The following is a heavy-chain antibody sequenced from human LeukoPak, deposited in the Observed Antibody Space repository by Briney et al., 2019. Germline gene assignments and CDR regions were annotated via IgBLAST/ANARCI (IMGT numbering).Heavy chain of an antibody. J-gene: IGHJ6*02. D-gene: IGHD5-18*01. CDR1: GFTFSSYA. CDR2: ISSYGGST. V-gene: IGHV3-64*01. Sequence: GGSLRLSCAASGFTFSSYAMHWVRQAPGKGLEYVSAISSYGGSTYYANSVKGRFTISRDNSKNTLYLQMDSLRAEDMGVYYCARDQGYSRDGYYYAMDVWGQGTTVTVSS. CDR3: ARDQGYSRDGYYYAMDV.